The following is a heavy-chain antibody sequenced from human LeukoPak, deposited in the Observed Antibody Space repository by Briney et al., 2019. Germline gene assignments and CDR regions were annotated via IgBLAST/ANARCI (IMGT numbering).Heavy chain of an antibody. CDR1: GGTFSSYA. J-gene: IGHJ1*01. CDR2: IIPILGIA. D-gene: IGHD6-13*01. CDR3: ARGPSPYSSSWYPPAEYFQH. Sequence: GASVKVSCKASGGTFSSYAISWVRQAPGQGLEWMGRIIPILGIANYAQKFQGRVTITADKSTSTAYMELSSLRSEDTAVYYCARGPSPYSSSWYPPAEYFQHWGQGTLVTVSS. V-gene: IGHV1-69*04.